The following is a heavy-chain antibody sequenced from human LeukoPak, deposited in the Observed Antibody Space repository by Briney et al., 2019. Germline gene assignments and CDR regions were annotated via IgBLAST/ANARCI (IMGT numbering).Heavy chain of an antibody. V-gene: IGHV3-21*01. J-gene: IGHJ5*02. CDR3: AREYEQVVVPAAIPHWFDP. Sequence: PGGSLRLSCAASGFTFSSYSMNWVRQAPGKGLEWVSSISSSSSYIYYADSVKGRFTISRDNAKNSLYLQMNSLRAEDTAVYYCAREYEQVVVPAAIPHWFDPWGQGTLVTVSS. D-gene: IGHD2-2*01. CDR1: GFTFSSYS. CDR2: ISSSSSYI.